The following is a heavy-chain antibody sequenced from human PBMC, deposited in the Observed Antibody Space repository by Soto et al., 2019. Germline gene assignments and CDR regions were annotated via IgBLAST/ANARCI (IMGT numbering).Heavy chain of an antibody. Sequence: GGSLRLSCAASGFTFSSYAMSWVRQAPGKGLEWVSAISGSGGSTYYADSVKGRFTISRDNSKNTLYLQMNSLRAEDTAVYYCAKDREGLRYFDWLLLDYWGQGTLVTVSS. V-gene: IGHV3-23*01. D-gene: IGHD3-9*01. J-gene: IGHJ4*02. CDR2: ISGSGGST. CDR3: AKDREGLRYFDWLLLDY. CDR1: GFTFSSYA.